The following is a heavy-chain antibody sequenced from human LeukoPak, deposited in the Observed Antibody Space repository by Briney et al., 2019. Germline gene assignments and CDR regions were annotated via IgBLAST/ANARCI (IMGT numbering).Heavy chain of an antibody. CDR3: ATDDYGGLDY. V-gene: IGHV3-48*03. J-gene: IGHJ4*02. Sequence: TGGSLRLSCAASEFSFDIYAMNWVRQAPGKGLEWVSYISRSGDTIYYADSVKGRLTISRDNAKSSLYLQMRSLRAEDTAIYYCATDDYGGLDYWGQGTLVTVSS. CDR1: EFSFDIYA. CDR2: ISRSGDTI. D-gene: IGHD4-23*01.